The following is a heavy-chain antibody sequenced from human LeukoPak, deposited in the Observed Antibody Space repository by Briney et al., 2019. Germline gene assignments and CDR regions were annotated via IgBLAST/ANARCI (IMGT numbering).Heavy chain of an antibody. Sequence: ASAKVSCKASGYTFTGYYMHWVRQAPGQGLEWMGWINPNSGGTNYAQKFQGRVTMTRDTSISTAYMELSRLRSDDTAVYYCARAAAYCGGDCYSLFYWGQGTLVTVSS. CDR2: INPNSGGT. D-gene: IGHD2-21*02. V-gene: IGHV1-2*02. CDR1: GYTFTGYY. J-gene: IGHJ4*02. CDR3: ARAAAYCGGDCYSLFY.